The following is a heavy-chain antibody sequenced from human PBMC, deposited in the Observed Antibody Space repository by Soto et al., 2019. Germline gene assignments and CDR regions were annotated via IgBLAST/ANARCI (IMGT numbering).Heavy chain of an antibody. V-gene: IGHV1-2*04. J-gene: IGHJ4*02. CDR2: INPNSGGT. D-gene: IGHD6-13*01. CDR1: GYTFTVYY. CDR3: ARTSGSSSSPIDY. Sequence: GASVKVSCKASGYTFTVYYMHWVRQAPGQGLEWMGWINPNSGGTNYAQKFQGWVTMTRDTSISTAYMELSRLRSDDTAVYYCARTSGSSSSPIDYWGQGTLVTVSS.